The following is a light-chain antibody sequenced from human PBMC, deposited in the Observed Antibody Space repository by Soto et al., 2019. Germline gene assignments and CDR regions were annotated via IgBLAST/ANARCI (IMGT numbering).Light chain of an antibody. J-gene: IGKJ1*01. CDR2: GAS. Sequence: EIVMTQSPATLSVSPGERATLSCRASQSVSSNLAWYQQKPGLAPRLLIYGASTRATGSPARLSGSGSGTEFTLTISSLQSEDVAVYYCQQYNNWPPTFGQGTKVDIK. CDR1: QSVSSN. CDR3: QQYNNWPPT. V-gene: IGKV3-15*01.